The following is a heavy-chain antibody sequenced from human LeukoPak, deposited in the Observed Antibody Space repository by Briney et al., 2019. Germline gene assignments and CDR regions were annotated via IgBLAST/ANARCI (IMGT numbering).Heavy chain of an antibody. D-gene: IGHD3-10*01. V-gene: IGHV3-7*01. J-gene: IGHJ4*02. CDR1: GFTFSSYS. CDR2: IKQDESEK. Sequence: GGSLRLSCAASGFTFSSYSMNWVRQAPGKGLEWVANIKQDESEKFYVDSVKGRFTISSDNAKQSLYLQMDSLRAEDAAVYYCVRDKGGLLRVFDYWGQGTLVTVSS. CDR3: VRDKGGLLRVFDY.